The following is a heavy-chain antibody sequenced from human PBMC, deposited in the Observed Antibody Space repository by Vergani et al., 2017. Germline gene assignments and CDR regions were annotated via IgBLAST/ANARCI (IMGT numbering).Heavy chain of an antibody. CDR3: AKDPRPGTTVTTGYFQH. CDR2: ISYDGSNK. J-gene: IGHJ1*01. D-gene: IGHD4-17*01. V-gene: IGHV3-30-3*01. CDR1: GFTFSSYA. Sequence: VQLVESGGGLVQPGRSLRLSCAASGFTFSSYAMHWVRQAPGKGLEWVAVISYDGSNKYYADSVKGRFTISRDNSKNTLYLQMNSLRAEDTAVYYCAKDPRPGTTVTTGYFQHWGQGTLVTVSS.